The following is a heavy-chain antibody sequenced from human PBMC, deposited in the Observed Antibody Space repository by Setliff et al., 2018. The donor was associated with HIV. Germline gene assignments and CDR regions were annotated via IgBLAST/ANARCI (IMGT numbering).Heavy chain of an antibody. CDR2: INPNSGGT. V-gene: IGHV1-2*02. D-gene: IGHD7-27*01. J-gene: IGHJ6*03. Sequence: ASVKVSCKASGYTFIGDYMHWVRQAPGQGLEWMGWINPNSGGTNFAQKFQGRVTMTRDTSISTAYMELRSLRSDDTAVYYCARAATPNWGYHYYYYMDVWGKGTTVTVS. CDR1: GYTFIGDY. CDR3: ARAATPNWGYHYYYYMDV.